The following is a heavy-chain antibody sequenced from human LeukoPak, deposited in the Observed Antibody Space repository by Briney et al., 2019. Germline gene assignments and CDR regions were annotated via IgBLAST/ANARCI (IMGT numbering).Heavy chain of an antibody. CDR1: GFTFGSYW. CDR3: ARGPGAANDY. CDR2: INQDGSEK. Sequence: GGSLRLSCAASGFTFGSYWMSSVRQAPGKGLEWVAKINQDGSEKYYVDSVKGRFTISRDNAKNSLYLQMNSLRAEDTAVYYCARGPGAANDYWGQGTLVTVST. V-gene: IGHV3-7*01. J-gene: IGHJ4*02. D-gene: IGHD6-25*01.